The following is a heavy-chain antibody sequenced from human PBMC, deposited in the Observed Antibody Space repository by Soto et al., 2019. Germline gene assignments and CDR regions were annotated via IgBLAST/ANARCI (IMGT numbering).Heavy chain of an antibody. CDR3: ARDYVGAYCSSTSCYSDYYYGMDV. CDR1: GYTFTSYA. D-gene: IGHD2-2*01. Sequence: ASVKVSCKASGYTFTSYAMHWVRQAPGQRLEWMGWINAGNGNTKYSQKFQGRVTITRDTSASTAYMKLNSLRAEDTAVYYCARDYVGAYCSSTSCYSDYYYGMDVWGQGTTVTVSS. V-gene: IGHV1-3*01. CDR2: INAGNGNT. J-gene: IGHJ6*02.